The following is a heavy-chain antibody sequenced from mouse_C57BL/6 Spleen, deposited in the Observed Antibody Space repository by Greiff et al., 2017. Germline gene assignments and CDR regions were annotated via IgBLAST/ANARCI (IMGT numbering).Heavy chain of an antibody. D-gene: IGHD1-1*01. CDR3: ARGSSRRCAD. V-gene: IGHV1-19*01. J-gene: IGHJ3*01. CDR1: GYTFTDYY. Sequence: VQLQQSGPVLVKPGASVKMSCKASGYTFTDYYMNWVQQSHGKSLEWIGVINPYNGGTSYNQKFKGKAPLTVDKSSSTAYMELNSLTSEDSAVYYCARGSSRRCADWGQGTLVTVSA. CDR2: INPYNGGT.